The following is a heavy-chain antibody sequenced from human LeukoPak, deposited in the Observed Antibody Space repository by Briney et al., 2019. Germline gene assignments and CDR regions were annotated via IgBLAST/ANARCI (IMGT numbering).Heavy chain of an antibody. D-gene: IGHD3-3*01. CDR2: IIPIFGTE. CDR1: GGIFSSYA. Sequence: SVKVSCKASGGIFSSYAISWGRQAPGQGLEWMGGIIPIFGTENYAQTFHARVTITADESTSTAYMELSSLRSEDTAVYYCARDYDFWSGYYTSRDYYYYMDVWGKGTTVTVSS. J-gene: IGHJ6*03. V-gene: IGHV1-69*13. CDR3: ARDYDFWSGYYTSRDYYYYMDV.